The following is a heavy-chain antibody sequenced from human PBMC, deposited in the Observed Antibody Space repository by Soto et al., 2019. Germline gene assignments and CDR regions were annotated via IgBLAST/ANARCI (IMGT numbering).Heavy chain of an antibody. CDR3: ARDYYGSGSYYPNWFDP. V-gene: IGHV3-21*01. D-gene: IGHD3-10*01. CDR2: ISSSSSYI. Sequence: PGGSLRLSYAASGFTFGSYSMNWVRQAPGKGLEWVSSISSSSSYIYYADSVKGRFTISRDNAKNSLYLQMNSLRAEDTAVYYCARDYYGSGSYYPNWFDPWGQGTLVTVSS. CDR1: GFTFGSYS. J-gene: IGHJ5*02.